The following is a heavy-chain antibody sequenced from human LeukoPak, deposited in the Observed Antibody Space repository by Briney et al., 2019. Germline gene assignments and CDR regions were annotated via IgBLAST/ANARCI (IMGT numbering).Heavy chain of an antibody. J-gene: IGHJ5*02. CDR2: ISGSGGST. CDR1: GFTFSSFA. V-gene: IGHV3-23*01. CDR3: AKDFSVGVTMIRGPFDP. D-gene: IGHD3-10*01. Sequence: GGSLRLSCSASGFTFSSFARSWVRQAPGKGLEWVSGISGSGGSTYYADSMKGRFTISRDNSKNTLYLQINSLRAEDTAVYYCAKDFSVGVTMIRGPFDPWGQGTLVTVSS.